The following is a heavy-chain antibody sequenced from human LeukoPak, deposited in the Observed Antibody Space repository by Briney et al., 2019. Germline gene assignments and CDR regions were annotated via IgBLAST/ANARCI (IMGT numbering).Heavy chain of an antibody. CDR3: ARETTYYDFWSGYSSRDYFDY. J-gene: IGHJ4*02. V-gene: IGHV4-59*01. CDR2: IYYSGST. CDR1: GGSISNYY. Sequence: SETLSLTCTISGGSISNYYWSWIRQPPGKGLEWIGYIYYSGSTNYNPSLKSRVTISVDTSKNQFSLKLSSVTAADTAVYYCARETTYYDFWSGYSSRDYFDYWGQGTLVTVSS. D-gene: IGHD3-3*01.